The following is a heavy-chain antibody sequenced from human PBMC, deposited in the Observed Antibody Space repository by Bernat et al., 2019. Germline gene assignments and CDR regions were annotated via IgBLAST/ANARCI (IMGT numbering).Heavy chain of an antibody. Sequence: QVQLVESGGGVVQPGRSLRLSCAVSGFTFSSYAMHWVRQAPGKGLEWVAVISYDGSNKYYADSVKGRFTISRDNSKNTLYLQMNSLRAEDTAVYYCARDTAKYVDWLLSFYCYYGMDVWGQGTTVTVSS. CDR2: ISYDGSNK. V-gene: IGHV3-30-3*01. J-gene: IGHJ6*02. CDR1: GFTFSSYA. CDR3: ARDTAKYVDWLLSFYCYYGMDV. D-gene: IGHD3-9*01.